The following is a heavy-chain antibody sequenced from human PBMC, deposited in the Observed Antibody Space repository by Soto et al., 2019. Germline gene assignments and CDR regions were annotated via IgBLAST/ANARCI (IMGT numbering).Heavy chain of an antibody. CDR3: ARGSLGSDFWSGTTRGRYFDY. V-gene: IGHV4-34*01. J-gene: IGHJ4*02. D-gene: IGHD3-3*01. CDR1: GGSFSGYY. CDR2: INHSGST. Sequence: SETLSLTCAVYGGSFSGYYWSWIRQPPGKGLEWIGEINHSGSTNYNPSLKSRVTISVDTSKNQFSLKLSSVTAADTAVYYCARGSLGSDFWSGTTRGRYFDYWGQGTLVTVSS.